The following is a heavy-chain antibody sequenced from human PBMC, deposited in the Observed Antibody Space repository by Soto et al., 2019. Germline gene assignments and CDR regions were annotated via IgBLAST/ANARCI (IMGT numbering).Heavy chain of an antibody. CDR1: GGTFSNYV. CDR3: ARDMTRTVVLYFDF. J-gene: IGHJ4*02. V-gene: IGHV1-69*06. D-gene: IGHD1-7*01. CDR2: IIPTSGAA. Sequence: SVKVSCKASGGTFSNYVVNWVRQAPGQGLEWMGRIIPTSGAANYAQKFQGRVTITADKSTSTSYMELSSLRSEDTAVYYCARDMTRTVVLYFDFWGQGTLVTVSS.